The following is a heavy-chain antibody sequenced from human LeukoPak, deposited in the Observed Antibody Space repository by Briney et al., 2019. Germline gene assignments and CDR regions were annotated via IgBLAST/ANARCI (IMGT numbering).Heavy chain of an antibody. V-gene: IGHV3-33*01. CDR1: GFTFSSYG. D-gene: IGHD3-22*01. CDR2: IWYDGSNK. Sequence: PGGSLRLSCAASGFTFSSYGMHWVRQAPGKGLEWVAVIWYDGSNKYYADSVKGRFTISRDNSKNTLYLQMNSLRAEDTAVYYCATGYYYDSSGYYYLDHWGQGTLVTVSS. J-gene: IGHJ4*02. CDR3: ATGYYYDSSGYYYLDH.